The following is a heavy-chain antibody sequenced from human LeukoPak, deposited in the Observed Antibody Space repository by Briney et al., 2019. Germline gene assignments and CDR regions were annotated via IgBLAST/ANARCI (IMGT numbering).Heavy chain of an antibody. D-gene: IGHD3-10*01. CDR2: IYYSGST. J-gene: IGHJ5*02. V-gene: IGHV4-39*01. Sequence: SETLSLTCTVSGGSISSSSYYWGWIRQPPGKGLEWIGSIYYSGSTYYNPSLKSRVTISVDTSKNQFSLKLSSVTAADTAVYYCARGYSGSGENWFDPWGQGTLVTVSS. CDR3: ARGYSGSGENWFDP. CDR1: GGSISSSSYY.